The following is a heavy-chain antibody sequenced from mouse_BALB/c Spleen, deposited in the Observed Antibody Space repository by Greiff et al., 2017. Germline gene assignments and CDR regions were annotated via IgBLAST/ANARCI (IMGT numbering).Heavy chain of an antibody. J-gene: IGHJ1*01. CDR2: ISNGGGST. V-gene: IGHV5-12-2*01. Sequence: EVHLVESGGGLVQPGGSLKLSCAASGFTFSSYTMSWVRQTPEKRLEWVAYISNGGGSTYYPDTVKGRFTISRDNAKNTLYLQMSSLKSEDTAMYYCARHALYWYFDVWGAGTTVTVSS. CDR3: ARHALYWYFDV. CDR1: GFTFSSYT.